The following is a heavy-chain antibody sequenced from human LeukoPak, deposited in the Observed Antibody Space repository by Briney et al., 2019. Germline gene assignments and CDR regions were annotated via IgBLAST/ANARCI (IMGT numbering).Heavy chain of an antibody. CDR3: ARVNYYDSSGYYYGGDGEGGKFDY. CDR2: IYTSGST. Sequence: PSETLSLTCTVSGGSISSYYWSWIRQPAGKGLEWIGRIYTSGSTNYNPSLKSRVTMSVDTSKNQFSLKLSSVTAADTAVYYCARVNYYDSSGYYYGGDGEGGKFDYWGQGTLVTVSS. CDR1: GGSISSYY. J-gene: IGHJ4*02. D-gene: IGHD3-22*01. V-gene: IGHV4-4*07.